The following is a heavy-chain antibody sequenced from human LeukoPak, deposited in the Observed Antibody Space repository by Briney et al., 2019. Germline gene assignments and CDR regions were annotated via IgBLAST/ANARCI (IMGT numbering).Heavy chain of an antibody. D-gene: IGHD3-10*01. Sequence: GGSLRLSCAASGFTFSSYSMNWVRQAPGKGLEWVSYISSSSSTIYYADSVKGRFTISRDNAKNSLYLQMNSLRAEDTAVYYCARGGYGSDLDVWGQGTTVTVSS. CDR3: ARGGYGSDLDV. CDR2: ISSSSSTI. V-gene: IGHV3-48*04. J-gene: IGHJ6*02. CDR1: GFTFSSYS.